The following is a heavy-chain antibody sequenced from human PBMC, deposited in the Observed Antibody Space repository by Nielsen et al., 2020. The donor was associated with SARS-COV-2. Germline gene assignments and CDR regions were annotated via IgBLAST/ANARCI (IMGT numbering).Heavy chain of an antibody. Sequence: ASVKVSCKASGYTFTGYYMHWVRQAPGQGLEWMGRINPYSGGTNYAQKFQGTVTVTRDASISTVYMELTSDDTAVYYCARARATIFGLVMSYGMDVWGQGTTVAVSS. J-gene: IGHJ6*02. CDR3: ARARATIFGLVMSYGMDV. D-gene: IGHD3/OR15-3a*01. V-gene: IGHV1-2*06. CDR2: INPYSGGT. CDR1: GYTFTGYY.